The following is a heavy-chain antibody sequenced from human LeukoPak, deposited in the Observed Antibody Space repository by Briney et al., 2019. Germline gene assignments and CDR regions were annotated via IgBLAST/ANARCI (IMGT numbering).Heavy chain of an antibody. CDR2: TYYKSAWYN. J-gene: IGHJ4*02. D-gene: IGHD6-19*01. Sequence: SQTLSLTCAISGDSVSRDSIAWNWIRQSPSRGLEWLGRTYYKSAWYNDYAVSVKGRIIINPDTSKSQFSLQLNSVTPEDTAVYYCARGTGWPQFDYWGQGILVTVSS. CDR1: GDSVSRDSIA. V-gene: IGHV6-1*01. CDR3: ARGTGWPQFDY.